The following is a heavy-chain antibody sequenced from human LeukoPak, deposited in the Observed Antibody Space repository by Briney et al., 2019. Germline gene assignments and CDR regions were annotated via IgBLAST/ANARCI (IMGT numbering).Heavy chain of an antibody. CDR3: ARSAAMVHFDY. Sequence: SETLSLTCTVSGGSISSSSYYWGWIRQPPGKGLEWIGSIYYSGSTYYNPSLKSRVTISVDTSKNQFSLKLSSVTAADTAVYYCARSAAMVHFDYWGQGTLVTVSS. D-gene: IGHD5-18*01. CDR2: IYYSGST. V-gene: IGHV4-39*07. J-gene: IGHJ4*02. CDR1: GGSISSSSYY.